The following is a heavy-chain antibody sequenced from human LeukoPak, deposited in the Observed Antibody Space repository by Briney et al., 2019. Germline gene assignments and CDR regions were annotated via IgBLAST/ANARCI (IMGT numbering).Heavy chain of an antibody. CDR3: ATARNPTYYDFWSGYYTFDY. Sequence: ASVKVSCKASGYTFTSYYMHWVRQAPGQGLEWMGIINPSGGSTSYAQKFQGRATMTEDTSTDTAYMELSSLRSEDTAVYYCATARNPTYYDFWSGYYTFDYWGQGTLVTVSS. D-gene: IGHD3-3*01. J-gene: IGHJ4*02. CDR1: GYTFTSYY. V-gene: IGHV1-46*01. CDR2: INPSGGST.